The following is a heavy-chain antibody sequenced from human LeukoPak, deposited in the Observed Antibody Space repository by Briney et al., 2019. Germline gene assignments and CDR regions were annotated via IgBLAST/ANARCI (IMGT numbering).Heavy chain of an antibody. V-gene: IGHV1-18*01. D-gene: IGHD1-26*01. CDR2: ISAYNGDT. J-gene: IGHJ4*02. CDR1: GYTFTSYG. Sequence: GSVKVSCKASGYTFTSYGISWVRQAPGQGLEWMGWISAYNGDTNYAQKLQGRVTTTTDTSTSTAYMELRSLRSDDTAVYYCARVAGWKWDRHFDYWGQGTLVTVSS. CDR3: ARVAGWKWDRHFDY.